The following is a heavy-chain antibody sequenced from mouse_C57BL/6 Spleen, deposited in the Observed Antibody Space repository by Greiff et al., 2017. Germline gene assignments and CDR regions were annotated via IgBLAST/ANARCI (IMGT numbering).Heavy chain of an antibody. Sequence: EVKLMESGPGLVKPSQSLSLTCSVTGYSITSGYYWNWIRQFPGNKLEWMGYISYDGSNNYNPSLKNRISITRDTSKNQFFLKLNSVTTEDTATYYCARGNYYSQTLYYAMDYWGQGTSVTVSS. CDR2: ISYDGSN. CDR1: GYSITSGYY. D-gene: IGHD2-12*01. V-gene: IGHV3-6*01. CDR3: ARGNYYSQTLYYAMDY. J-gene: IGHJ4*01.